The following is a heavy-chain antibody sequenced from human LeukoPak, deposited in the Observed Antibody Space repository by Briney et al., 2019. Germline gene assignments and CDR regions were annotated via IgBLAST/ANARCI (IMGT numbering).Heavy chain of an antibody. J-gene: IGHJ3*02. V-gene: IGHV4-61*01. CDR1: GGSVSSGSYY. D-gene: IGHD3-22*01. CDR2: IYYSGST. CDR3: ARDKGYYESSGYLKAFDI. Sequence: SETLSLTCTVSGGSVSSGSYYWSWIRQPPGKGLEWIGYIYYSGSTNYNPSLKSRVTISADTFKNQLSLKLSSVTAADTAVYYCARDKGYYESSGYLKAFDIWGQGTMVTVSS.